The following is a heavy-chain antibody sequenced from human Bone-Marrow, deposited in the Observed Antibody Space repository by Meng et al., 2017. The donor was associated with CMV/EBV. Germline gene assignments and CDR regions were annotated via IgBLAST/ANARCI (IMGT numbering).Heavy chain of an antibody. V-gene: IGHV3-21*01. CDR3: AKDYGYGSYYYYGMDV. J-gene: IGHJ6*02. Sequence: GESLKISCAASGFTFSSYSMNWVRQAPGKGLEWVSSISSSSSYIYYADSVKGRFTISRDNAKNSLYLQMNSLRAEDTAVYYCAKDYGYGSYYYYGMDVWGQGTTVTVSS. D-gene: IGHD5-18*01. CDR2: ISSSSSYI. CDR1: GFTFSSYS.